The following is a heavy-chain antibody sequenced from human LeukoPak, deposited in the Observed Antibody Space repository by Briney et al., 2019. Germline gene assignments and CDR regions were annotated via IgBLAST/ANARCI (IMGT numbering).Heavy chain of an antibody. CDR2: ISGSSGST. D-gene: IGHD6-13*01. J-gene: IGHJ4*02. V-gene: IGHV3-23*01. CDR1: GFTFSTYA. Sequence: PGGSLRLSCAASGFTFSTYAMSWVRQAPGKGLEWVSGISGSSGSTYYADSVKGRFTISRDNSNNALYLQMNSPRAEDTAVYFCAKGGSSWSRWDYWGQGTLVTVSS. CDR3: AKGGSSWSRWDY.